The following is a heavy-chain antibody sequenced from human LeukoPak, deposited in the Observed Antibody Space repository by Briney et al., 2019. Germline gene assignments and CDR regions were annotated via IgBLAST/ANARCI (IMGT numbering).Heavy chain of an antibody. CDR2: ISSSSSYI. CDR3: ARGTAAASNSPWGY. CDR1: VFTFSSYS. D-gene: IGHD6-13*01. J-gene: IGHJ4*02. V-gene: IGHV3-21*01. Sequence: GWSLRLSCAASVFTFSSYSMNWVRQAPGKGLEGVSSISSSSSYIYYADSLKGRFTISRDNAKNSLYLQMNSLRDEDTAVYYCARGTAAASNSPWGYWGQGTLVTVSS.